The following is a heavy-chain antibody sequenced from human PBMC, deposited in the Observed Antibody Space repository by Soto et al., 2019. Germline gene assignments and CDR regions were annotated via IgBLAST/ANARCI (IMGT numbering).Heavy chain of an antibody. Sequence: KASETLSLTCTVSGGSISSSSYYWGWIRQPPGKGLERIGSIYYSGSTYYNPSLKSRVTISVDTSKNQFSLKLSSVTAADTAVYYCARHSYYYDSSGYLWYFDYWGQGTLVTVSS. CDR1: GGSISSSSYY. V-gene: IGHV4-39*01. J-gene: IGHJ4*02. CDR2: IYYSGST. D-gene: IGHD3-22*01. CDR3: ARHSYYYDSSGYLWYFDY.